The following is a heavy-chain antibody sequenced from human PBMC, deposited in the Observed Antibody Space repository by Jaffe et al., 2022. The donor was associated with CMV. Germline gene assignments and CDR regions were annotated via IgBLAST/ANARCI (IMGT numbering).Heavy chain of an antibody. V-gene: IGHV6-1*01. Sequence: QVQLQQSGPGLVKPSQTLSLTCAISGDSVSSNSAAWNWIRQSPSRGLEWLGRTYYRSKWYNDYAVSVKSRITINPDTSKNQFSLQLNSVTPEDTAVYYCAREVGYYDSSVKTYYFDYWGQGTLVTVSS. CDR1: GDSVSSNSAA. D-gene: IGHD3-22*01. CDR3: AREVGYYDSSVKTYYFDY. J-gene: IGHJ4*02. CDR2: TYYRSKWYN.